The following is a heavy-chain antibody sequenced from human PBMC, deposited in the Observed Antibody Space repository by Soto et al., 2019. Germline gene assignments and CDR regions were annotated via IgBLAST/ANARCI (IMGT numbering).Heavy chain of an antibody. CDR1: GGSISSGGYS. CDR2: IYQSGST. J-gene: IGHJ4*02. CDR3: AGLYRSGWYFDY. D-gene: IGHD6-19*01. V-gene: IGHV4-30-2*01. Sequence: QLQLQESGSGLVKPSQTLSLTCAVSGGSISSGGYSWSWIRQPPGKGLEWIGYIYQSGSTFYNPSLKRRVTISLDRSKNQFSLKVSPVTAADTAVYYCAGLYRSGWYFDYWGQGTLVIVSS.